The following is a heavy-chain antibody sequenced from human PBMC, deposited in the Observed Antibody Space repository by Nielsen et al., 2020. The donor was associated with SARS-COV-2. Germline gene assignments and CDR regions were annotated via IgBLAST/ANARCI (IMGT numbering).Heavy chain of an antibody. CDR1: GDSISSSDYY. CDR2: IHESGST. D-gene: IGHD4-17*01. Sequence: SDTLPLTCTVSGDSISSSDYYWGWFRQPPGKGLEWIGSIHESGSTYYNPSLNSRVTISVDTSENQFSLKLNSVTAADTAVYFCARDRTSNGDYGEGDYWGQGLLVTVSS. J-gene: IGHJ4*02. CDR3: ARDRTSNGDYGEGDY. V-gene: IGHV4-39*07.